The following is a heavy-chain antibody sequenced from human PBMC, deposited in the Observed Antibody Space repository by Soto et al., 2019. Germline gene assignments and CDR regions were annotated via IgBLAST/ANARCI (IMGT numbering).Heavy chain of an antibody. Sequence: QVQLVESGGGVVQPGRSLRLSCAASGFTFSSYAMHWVRQAPGKGLEWVAVISYDGSNKYYADSVKGRFTISRDNSKNTLYLQMNSLRAEDTAVYYCARDHSTMVRGSGRKSRYGMDVWGQGTTVTVSS. V-gene: IGHV3-30-3*01. J-gene: IGHJ6*02. D-gene: IGHD3-10*01. CDR3: ARDHSTMVRGSGRKSRYGMDV. CDR2: ISYDGSNK. CDR1: GFTFSSYA.